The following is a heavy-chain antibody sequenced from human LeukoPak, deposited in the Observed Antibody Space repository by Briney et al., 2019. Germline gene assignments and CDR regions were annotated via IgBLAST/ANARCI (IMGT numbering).Heavy chain of an antibody. J-gene: IGHJ5*02. Sequence: GGSLRLSCAASGFTFSSYAMHWVRQAPGKGLEYVSAISSNGGSTYYANSVKGRFTISRDNSKNTLYLQMGSLRAEDMAVYYCARDQLEYSSSSTFGFDPWGQGTLVTVSS. D-gene: IGHD6-6*01. CDR1: GFTFSSYA. V-gene: IGHV3-64*01. CDR3: ARDQLEYSSSSTFGFDP. CDR2: ISSNGGST.